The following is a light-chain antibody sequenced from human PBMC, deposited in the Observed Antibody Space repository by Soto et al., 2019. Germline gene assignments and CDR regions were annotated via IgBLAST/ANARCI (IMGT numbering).Light chain of an antibody. J-gene: IGKJ2*01. V-gene: IGKV3-20*01. CDR2: GSS. CDR3: QQYGGALYT. CDR1: QSVFSSY. Sequence: EIVLTQSPGTLSLSPGERATLSCRASQSVFSSYLAWYQQKPGQAPRLLIYGSSAGATGIPDRFSGSGSGTDFALTISRMDPEDFVVFRCQQYGGALYTFGQGTKVEMK.